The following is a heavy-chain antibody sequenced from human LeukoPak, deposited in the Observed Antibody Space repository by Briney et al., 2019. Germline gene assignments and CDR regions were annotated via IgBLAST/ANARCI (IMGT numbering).Heavy chain of an antibody. J-gene: IGHJ4*02. V-gene: IGHV1-18*01. D-gene: IGHD6-13*01. CDR3: ARLRLGISSSHFDY. CDR2: ISAYNGNT. Sequence: GASVKVSCKASGYTFTSYGISWVRQAPGQGLEWMGWISAYNGNTNYAQKLQGRVTMTTDTSTSTAYMELRSLRSDDTAVYYCARLRLGISSSHFDYWGQGTLVTVSS. CDR1: GYTFTSYG.